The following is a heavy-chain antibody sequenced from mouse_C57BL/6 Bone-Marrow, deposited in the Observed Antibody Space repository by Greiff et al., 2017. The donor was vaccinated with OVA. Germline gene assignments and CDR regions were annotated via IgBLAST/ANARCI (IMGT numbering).Heavy chain of an antibody. CDR3: ARLYYYGSSPHFDY. J-gene: IGHJ2*01. V-gene: IGHV5-6*01. CDR2: ISSGGSYT. CDR1: GFTFSSYG. Sequence: EVQLVESGGDLVKPGGSLKLSCAASGFTFSSYGMSWVRQTPDKRLEWVATISSGGSYTYYPDSVKGRFTISRDNAKNTLYLQMSRLKSEDTAMYYCARLYYYGSSPHFDYWGQGTTLTVSS. D-gene: IGHD1-1*01.